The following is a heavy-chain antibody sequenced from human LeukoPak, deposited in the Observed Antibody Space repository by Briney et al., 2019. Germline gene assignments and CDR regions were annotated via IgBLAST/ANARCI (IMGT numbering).Heavy chain of an antibody. Sequence: GGSLRLSCVGSGFTFSTYGMTWVRQAPGKGLEWVSSISGGSTYYADSRKGRFTISRDNSKNTLHLQMNSLRAEDTALYYCAKVGEMATWRYYFDYWGQGTLVTVSS. CDR3: AKVGEMATWRYYFDY. D-gene: IGHD5-24*01. V-gene: IGHV3-38-3*01. J-gene: IGHJ4*02. CDR1: GFTFSTYG. CDR2: ISGGST.